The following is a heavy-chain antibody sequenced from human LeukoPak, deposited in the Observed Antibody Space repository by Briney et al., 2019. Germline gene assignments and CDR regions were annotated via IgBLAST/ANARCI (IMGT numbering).Heavy chain of an antibody. J-gene: IGHJ6*03. Sequence: GGSLRLSCAASGFTFDDYGMSWVRQAPGKGLEWVSGINWNGGSTGYADSVKGRFTISRDNAKNSLYLQMNSLRAEDTALYYCARGVDTAMVTGDYYYYYYMDVWGKGTTVTVSS. V-gene: IGHV3-20*04. CDR2: INWNGGST. CDR1: GFTFDDYG. D-gene: IGHD5-18*01. CDR3: ARGVDTAMVTGDYYYYYYMDV.